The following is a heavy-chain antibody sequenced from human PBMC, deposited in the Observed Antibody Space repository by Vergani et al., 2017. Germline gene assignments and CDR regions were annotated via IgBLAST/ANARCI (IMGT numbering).Heavy chain of an antibody. CDR3: ARDRKGYDSSAVNGPMDY. Sequence: EVQLVESGGGLVQPGGSLRLSCAASGFTFSSYWMSWVRQAPGKGLEWVANIKQDGSEKYYVDSVKGRFTISRDNAKNSLYLQMNSLRAEDTAVYYCARDRKGYDSSAVNGPMDYWGQGTLVTVSS. CDR1: GFTFSSYW. CDR2: IKQDGSEK. J-gene: IGHJ4*02. D-gene: IGHD3-22*01. V-gene: IGHV3-7*01.